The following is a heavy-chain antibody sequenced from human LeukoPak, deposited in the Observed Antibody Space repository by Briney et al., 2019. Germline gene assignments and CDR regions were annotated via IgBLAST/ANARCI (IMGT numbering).Heavy chain of an antibody. V-gene: IGHV4-61*02. J-gene: IGHJ3*02. Sequence: PSETLSLTCTVSGGSINSGGSYWRSLRQPPGKGLKWIARIYSSGSTNYNPARQSRITISLDMSKIQFSLRVSSVTAADTVVYYCARDFLGRFEWFPGDGLDIWGQGKMVTVSS. D-gene: IGHD3-3*01. CDR3: ARDFLGRFEWFPGDGLDI. CDR2: IYSSGST. CDR1: GGSINSGGSY.